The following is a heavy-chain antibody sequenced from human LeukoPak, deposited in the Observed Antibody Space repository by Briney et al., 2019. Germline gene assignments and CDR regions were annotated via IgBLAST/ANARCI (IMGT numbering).Heavy chain of an antibody. V-gene: IGHV3-7*04. J-gene: IGHJ5*02. Sequence: PGGSLRLSCAASGFTFSNYWMSWVRQAPGKGLEWVANIKQDGSEKYYVDSVKGRFTISRDNAKNSLYLHMNSLRAEDTAVYYCARGPTYGWFDPWGQGTLVTVSS. CDR2: IKQDGSEK. D-gene: IGHD4-11*01. CDR1: GFTFSNYW. CDR3: ARGPTYGWFDP.